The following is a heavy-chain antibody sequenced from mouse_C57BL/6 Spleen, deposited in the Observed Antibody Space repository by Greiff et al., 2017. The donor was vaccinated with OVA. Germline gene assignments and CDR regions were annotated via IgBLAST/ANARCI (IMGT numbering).Heavy chain of an antibody. CDR2: IDPSDSET. CDR1: GYTFTSYW. V-gene: IGHV1-52*01. J-gene: IGHJ2*01. CDR3: AREDLDY. Sequence: QVQLKEPGAELVRPGSSVKLSCKASGYTFTSYWMHWVKQRPIQGLEWIGNIDPSDSETHYNQKFKDKATLTVDKSSSTAYMQLSSLTAEDSAVYYCAREDLDYWGQGTTLTVSS.